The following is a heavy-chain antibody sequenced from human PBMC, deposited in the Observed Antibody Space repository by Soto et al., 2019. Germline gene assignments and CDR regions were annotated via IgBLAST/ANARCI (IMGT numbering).Heavy chain of an antibody. Sequence: QVQLQESGPGLVKPSQTLSLTCTVSGGSISSGGYYWSRIRQHPGKGLEWIGYIYHSGSTYYNPSLKRRVTISVDTSKKQFSLTLSSVTAADTAVYYCARGGSSSPDFDDWGQGTLVTVSS. CDR3: ARGGSSSPDFDD. J-gene: IGHJ4*02. CDR2: IYHSGST. V-gene: IGHV4-31*03. CDR1: GGSISSGGYY. D-gene: IGHD6-13*01.